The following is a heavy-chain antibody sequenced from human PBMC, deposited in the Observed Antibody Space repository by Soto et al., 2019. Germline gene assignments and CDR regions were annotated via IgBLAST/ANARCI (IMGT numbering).Heavy chain of an antibody. D-gene: IGHD1-1*01. V-gene: IGHV1-2*02. Sequence: GASVKVSCKASGYTFTGYYMHWVRQAPGQGLEWMGWINPNSGGTNYAQKFQGRVTMTRDTSISTAYMELSRLRSDDTAVYYCARVRLGSPEYNWFDPWGQGTLVTVSS. J-gene: IGHJ5*02. CDR3: ARVRLGSPEYNWFDP. CDR1: GYTFTGYY. CDR2: INPNSGGT.